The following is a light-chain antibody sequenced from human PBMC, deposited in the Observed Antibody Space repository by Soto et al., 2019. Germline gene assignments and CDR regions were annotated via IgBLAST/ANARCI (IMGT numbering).Light chain of an antibody. Sequence: EIVLTQSPATLSLSPGERVSLSCRASQSVNTYFAWYQQKPGQAPRLLLYDASSRATGIPARFSGSGSGTAFTLTISSLEPEDFAIYYCQQRSSWPLTFGHGTRVEI. J-gene: IGKJ1*01. CDR2: DAS. CDR3: QQRSSWPLT. V-gene: IGKV3-11*01. CDR1: QSVNTY.